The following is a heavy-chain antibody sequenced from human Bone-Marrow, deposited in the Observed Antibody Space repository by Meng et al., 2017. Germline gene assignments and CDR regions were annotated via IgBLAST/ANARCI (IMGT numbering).Heavy chain of an antibody. CDR3: ARARDGDYFDY. CDR2: IIPIFGTA. V-gene: IGHV1-69*05. CDR1: ACTFSTYA. Sequence: VQLVPSRAEVTTPGSSAAVSLKASACTFSTYAISWVRQAPGQGLEWMGGIIPIFGTANYAQKFQGRVTITTDESTSTAYMELSSLRSEDTAVYYCARARDGDYFDYWGQGTLVTVSS. D-gene: IGHD5-24*01. J-gene: IGHJ4*02.